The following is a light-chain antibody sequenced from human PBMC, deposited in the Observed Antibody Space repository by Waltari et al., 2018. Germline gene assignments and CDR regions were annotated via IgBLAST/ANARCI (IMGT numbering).Light chain of an antibody. V-gene: IGLV2-14*01. CDR2: EVS. CDR1: SSDVGGYNY. CDR3: SSYTSSSTVV. Sequence: QSALTQPASVSGSPGQSITISCTGTSSDVGGYNYVSWYQQYPGKAPKLMIYEVSNRPSGVSNRFSGSKSGNTASLPISGLQAEDDADYHCSSYTSSSTVVFGGGTKLTVL. J-gene: IGLJ2*01.